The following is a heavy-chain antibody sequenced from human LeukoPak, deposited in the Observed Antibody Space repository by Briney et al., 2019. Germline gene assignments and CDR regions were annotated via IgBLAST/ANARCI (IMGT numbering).Heavy chain of an antibody. J-gene: IGHJ4*02. CDR3: ARERKNYYDSSGYVDY. CDR2: IYYSGST. CDR1: GGSVSSGSYY. V-gene: IGHV4-61*01. Sequence: SETLSLTCTVSGGSVSSGSYYWSWIRQPPGKGLEWIGYIYYSGSTNYNPSLKSRVTISVDTSKNQFSLKLSSVTAADTAVYYCARERKNYYDSSGYVDYWGQGTLVTVSS. D-gene: IGHD3-22*01.